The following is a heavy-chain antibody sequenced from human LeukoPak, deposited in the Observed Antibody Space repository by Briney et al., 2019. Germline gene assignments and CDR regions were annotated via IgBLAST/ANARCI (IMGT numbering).Heavy chain of an antibody. CDR3: VKVDYSSPENYFDS. Sequence: GGSLRLSCVASGFPFRSNAMTWVRQTPGKGLESVSVITDDEDTYYADSVKGRFTISRDNSQNTVFLHMNSLRVEDTAVYYCVKVDYSSPENYFDSWGQGTLVTVSS. V-gene: IGHV3-23*01. CDR1: GFPFRSNA. D-gene: IGHD2-15*01. CDR2: ITDDEDT. J-gene: IGHJ4*02.